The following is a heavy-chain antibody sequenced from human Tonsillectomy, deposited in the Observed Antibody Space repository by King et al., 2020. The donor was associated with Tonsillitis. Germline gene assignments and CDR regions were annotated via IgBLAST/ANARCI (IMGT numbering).Heavy chain of an antibody. Sequence: VQLQQWGAGLLKPSETLSLTCAVYGGSFSGYYWSWIRQPPGKGLEWIGEINHSGSTNYNPSLKSRVTISVDTSKNQFSLKRSSVTAADTAVYYCARGGGNNWNYYWGQGNLVTVSS. CDR3: ARGGGNNWNYY. CDR1: GGSFSGYY. CDR2: INHSGST. D-gene: IGHD1-7*01. J-gene: IGHJ4*02. V-gene: IGHV4-34*01.